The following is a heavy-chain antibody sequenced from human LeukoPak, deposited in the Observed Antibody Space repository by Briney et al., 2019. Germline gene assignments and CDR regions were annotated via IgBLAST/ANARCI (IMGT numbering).Heavy chain of an antibody. CDR2: ISAYNGNT. D-gene: IGHD2-15*01. CDR3: AREQDCSGGSCYPPEGYYYGMDV. V-gene: IGHV1-18*01. Sequence: ASVKVSCKASGYTFTSYGIIWVRQAPGQGLEWMGWISAYNGNTNYAQKLQGRVTMTTDTSTSTAYMELRSLRSDDTAVYYCAREQDCSGGSCYPPEGYYYGMDVWGQGNTVTVSS. CDR1: GYTFTSYG. J-gene: IGHJ6*02.